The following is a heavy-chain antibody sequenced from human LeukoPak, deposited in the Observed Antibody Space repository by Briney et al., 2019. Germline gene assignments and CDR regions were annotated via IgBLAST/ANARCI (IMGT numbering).Heavy chain of an antibody. CDR1: GFTFSSYA. Sequence: EGSLRLSCAASGFTFSSYAMHWVRQAPGKGLEWVAVISYDGSNKYYADSVKGRFTISRDNSKNTLYLQMNSLRAEDTAVYYCARDLPYCSSTSCYSGIDYWGQGTLVTVSS. CDR2: ISYDGSNK. J-gene: IGHJ4*02. V-gene: IGHV3-30*04. D-gene: IGHD2-2*01. CDR3: ARDLPYCSSTSCYSGIDY.